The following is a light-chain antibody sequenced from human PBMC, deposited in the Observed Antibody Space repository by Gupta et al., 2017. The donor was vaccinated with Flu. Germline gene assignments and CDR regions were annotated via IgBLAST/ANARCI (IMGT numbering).Light chain of an antibody. CDR3: QEDDQVPYN. V-gene: IGKV1-33*01. CDR1: QDISNL. CDR2: DTY. Sequence: VGDRVTITCQASQDISNLVNWYQQRPGGVPRLLIYDTYSLQAGVTSRFRGTRSGTEFILTISSLQPEDIATYYCQEDDQVPYNFGQGTKVEIK. J-gene: IGKJ2*01.